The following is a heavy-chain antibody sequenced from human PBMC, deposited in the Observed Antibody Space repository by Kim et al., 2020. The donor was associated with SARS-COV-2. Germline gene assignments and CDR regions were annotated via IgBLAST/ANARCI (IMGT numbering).Heavy chain of an antibody. V-gene: IGHV4-61*02. D-gene: IGHD3-10*01. Sequence: PSPKSRVPISVDTSKNQFSLTLSSVTAADTAVYYCARGPSITITTYYFDYWGQGTLVTVSS. CDR3: ARGPSITITTYYFDY. J-gene: IGHJ4*02.